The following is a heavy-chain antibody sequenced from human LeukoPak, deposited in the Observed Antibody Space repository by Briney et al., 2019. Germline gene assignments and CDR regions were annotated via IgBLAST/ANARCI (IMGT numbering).Heavy chain of an antibody. V-gene: IGHV3-21*03. CDR1: GFTFSSYS. CDR3: TTPPDFWTHY. Sequence: PGGSLRLSCAASGFTFSSYSMNWVRQAPGKGLEWVSSISSSNSYIYYADSVKGRFTISRDNAKNSLYLQMNSLKTEDTAVYCCTTPPDFWTHYWGQGTLVTVSS. CDR2: ISSSNSYI. D-gene: IGHD3/OR15-3a*01. J-gene: IGHJ4*02.